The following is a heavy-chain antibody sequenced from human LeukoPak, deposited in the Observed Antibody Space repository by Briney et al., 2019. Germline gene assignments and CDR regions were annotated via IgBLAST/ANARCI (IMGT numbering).Heavy chain of an antibody. CDR3: ALGTMVRGVESIPIDAFDI. Sequence: SAVKVSCKASLGTFISYAISGVGQAPAREREWMGSIIPILGIAKHAKKLQGRVTITADKSPRTAYMELSSMRSEDTAVYSCALGTMVRGVESIPIDAFDIWGQGTMVTVSS. CDR2: IIPILGIA. J-gene: IGHJ3*02. V-gene: IGHV1-69*04. D-gene: IGHD3-10*01. CDR1: LGTFISYA.